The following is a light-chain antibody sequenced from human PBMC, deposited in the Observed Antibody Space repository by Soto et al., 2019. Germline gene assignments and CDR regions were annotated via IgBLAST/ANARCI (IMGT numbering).Light chain of an antibody. CDR1: QSVSSND. CDR2: GAS. CDR3: QQYGNSPIS. Sequence: EIVLTQSPGTLSLSPGERATLSCRASQSVSSNDLAWYQQKPGQAPRLLIYGASSRATGIPDRFSGSGSGTDFTLTISRLEPEDFAVYYCQQYGNSPISFGQGTRLEIK. V-gene: IGKV3-20*01. J-gene: IGKJ5*01.